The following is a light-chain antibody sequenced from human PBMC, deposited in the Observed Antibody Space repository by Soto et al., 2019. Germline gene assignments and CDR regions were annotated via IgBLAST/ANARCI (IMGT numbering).Light chain of an antibody. J-gene: IGKJ4*01. V-gene: IGKV3-11*01. CDR3: QQRSNWPPVLT. Sequence: EIVLTQSTATLSLSPGERDTLACRASQSVSSYLAWYQQKPGQAPRLLISDASNRATGIPARFSGSGSGTDFTLTISSLEPEDCAVYYCQQRSNWPPVLTFGGVNKVEIK. CDR1: QSVSSY. CDR2: DAS.